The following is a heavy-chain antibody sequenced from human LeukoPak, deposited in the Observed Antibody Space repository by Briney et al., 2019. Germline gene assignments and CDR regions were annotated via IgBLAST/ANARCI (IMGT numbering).Heavy chain of an antibody. CDR3: VRGGGSHGETWFDT. V-gene: IGHV3-48*03. CDR1: GVSFRSDE. CDR2: INRSGNNK. Sequence: RGGSLRLSCAPSGVSFRSDEMNWGREAPGEGPEWISDINRSGNNKRHRDSVKGRFTISRDNGKRSLYLQMNSLRLQDTGAYFCVRGGGSHGETWFDTCGEG. D-gene: IGHD3-10*01. J-gene: IGHJ5*02.